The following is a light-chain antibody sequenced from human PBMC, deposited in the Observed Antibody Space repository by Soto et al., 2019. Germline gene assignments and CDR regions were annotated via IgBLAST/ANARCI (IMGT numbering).Light chain of an antibody. V-gene: IGLV2-11*01. Sequence: QSVLTQPRSVSGSPGQSVTISCTGTSSDVGGYNYVSWYQQHPGKAPKLIIYDVNRRPSGVPDRFSGSKSGNTAPLTISGLQAEDEADYYCCSYAGSYTYVLGTGTKVTVL. CDR3: CSYAGSYTYV. J-gene: IGLJ1*01. CDR2: DVN. CDR1: SSDVGGYNY.